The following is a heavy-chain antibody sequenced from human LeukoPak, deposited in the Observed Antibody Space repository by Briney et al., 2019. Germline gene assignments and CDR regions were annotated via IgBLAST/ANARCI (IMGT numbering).Heavy chain of an antibody. Sequence: PGGSLRLSCAASGFTFSSYWMSWVRQAPGKGLEWVAYIKQDGSEKYYVDSVKGRFTISRDNAKNSLYLQMNSLRAEDTAVYYCARESRWDYYDSSGYYLYWGQGTLVTVSS. J-gene: IGHJ4*02. CDR2: IKQDGSEK. CDR1: GFTFSSYW. V-gene: IGHV3-7*01. CDR3: ARESRWDYYDSSGYYLY. D-gene: IGHD3-22*01.